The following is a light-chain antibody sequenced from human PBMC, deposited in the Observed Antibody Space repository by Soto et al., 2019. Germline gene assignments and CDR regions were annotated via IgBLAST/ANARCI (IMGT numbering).Light chain of an antibody. CDR2: WAS. V-gene: IGKV4-1*01. J-gene: IGKJ4*01. Sequence: DIVMTQSPDSLAVSLGERATINCKSSQSVLDRSNNKNYLDWYRQKPGQPPNLLVYWASTREYGVPDRFSGSGSGKDFPHTITNLHAEDGEVDYCNKSYSLPLTFGGWTKVEIK. CDR1: QSVLDRSNNKNY. CDR3: NKSYSLPLT.